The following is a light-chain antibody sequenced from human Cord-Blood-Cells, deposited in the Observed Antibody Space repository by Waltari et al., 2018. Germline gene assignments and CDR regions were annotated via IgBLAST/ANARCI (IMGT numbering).Light chain of an antibody. CDR3: QQSYSTPYT. CDR1: QSISSY. Sequence: DIQMTQTPSSLSVSVGVRVPITCRASQSISSYLNWYQQKPGKAPKLMIYAASSLQSGVPSRFSGSGSGTDFTLTISSLQPEDFATYYCQQSYSTPYTFGQGTKLEIK. CDR2: AAS. J-gene: IGKJ2*01. V-gene: IGKV1-39*01.